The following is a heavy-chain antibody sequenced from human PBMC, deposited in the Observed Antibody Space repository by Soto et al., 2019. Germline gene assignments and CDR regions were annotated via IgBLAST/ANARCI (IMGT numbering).Heavy chain of an antibody. V-gene: IGHV4-39*01. CDR2: IYYSGST. D-gene: IGHD2-15*01. CDR1: GGSISSSSYY. Sequence: QLQLQESGPGLVKPSETLSLTCTVSGGSISSSSYYWGWIRQPPGKGLEWIGSIYYSGSTYYNPSLKTRVPMSVDPSKNQFSLKLSSVTAADTAVYYCARLLTELLSFNWFAPWGQGTLVPVSS. J-gene: IGHJ5*02. CDR3: ARLLTELLSFNWFAP.